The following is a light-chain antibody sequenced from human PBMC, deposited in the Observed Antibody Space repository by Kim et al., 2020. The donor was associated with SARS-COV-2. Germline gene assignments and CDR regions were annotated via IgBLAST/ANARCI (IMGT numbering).Light chain of an antibody. V-gene: IGKV3-20*01. CDR1: QSMSGTY. Sequence: RRGSQSMSGTYLAWYQQKTHQAPSSLIYCASIRGTDVPDRRGGGGSGTEVTLPISRLEPADFVVYYCQQYGSTSRWTFGQGTQMEIK. CDR3: QQYGSTSRWT. J-gene: IGKJ1*01. CDR2: CAS.